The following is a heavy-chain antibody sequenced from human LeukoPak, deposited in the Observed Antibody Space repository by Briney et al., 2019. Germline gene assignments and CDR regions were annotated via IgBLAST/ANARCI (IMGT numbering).Heavy chain of an antibody. J-gene: IGHJ4*02. CDR1: GFTFSRYW. CDR2: INSDGSST. CDR3: ARKGAVAGTVDY. Sequence: GGSLRLSCVASGFTFSRYWMHWARQAPGKGLVWVARINSDGSSTTYADSVKGRFTISRDNAKNMLYLQMSSLRAEDTAVYYCARKGAVAGTVDYWGQGTLVTVSS. D-gene: IGHD6-19*01. V-gene: IGHV3-74*01.